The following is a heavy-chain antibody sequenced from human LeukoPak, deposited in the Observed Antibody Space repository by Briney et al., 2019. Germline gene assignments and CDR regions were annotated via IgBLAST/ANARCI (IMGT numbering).Heavy chain of an antibody. CDR3: AKSWGSTQGADAFDI. Sequence: GGSLRLSCAASGFTFSSYGMHWVRQAPGKGLERVAVISYDGSNKYYADSVKGRFTISRDNSKNTLYLQKNSLRAEDTAVYYCAKSWGSTQGADAFDIWGQGTMVTVSS. CDR1: GFTFSSYG. J-gene: IGHJ3*02. V-gene: IGHV3-30*18. D-gene: IGHD6-13*01. CDR2: ISYDGSNK.